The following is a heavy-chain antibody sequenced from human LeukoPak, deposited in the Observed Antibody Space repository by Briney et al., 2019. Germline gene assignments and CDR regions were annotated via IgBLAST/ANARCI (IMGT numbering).Heavy chain of an antibody. Sequence: AVKVSCKASGGTFSSYAISWVRQAPGQGLEWMGGIIPIFGTATYAEKFQGSVTITEDESTSTACMELSSLRSEDTAVYSCARVGLGHYFDYWGQGTLVTVSS. J-gene: IGHJ4*02. CDR2: IIPIFGTA. D-gene: IGHD3-10*01. V-gene: IGHV1-69*13. CDR1: GGTFSSYA. CDR3: ARVGLGHYFDY.